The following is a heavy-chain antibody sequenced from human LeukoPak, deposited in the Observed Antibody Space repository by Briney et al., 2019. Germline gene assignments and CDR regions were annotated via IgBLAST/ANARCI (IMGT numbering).Heavy chain of an antibody. CDR3: ARPAKLRYYYYGMDV. V-gene: IGHV3-48*01. J-gene: IGHJ6*02. CDR1: GFTFSSYS. Sequence: GGSLRLSCAASGFTFSSYSMNWVRQAPGKGLEWVSYISSSSSTIYYADSVKGRFTTSRDNAKNSLYLQMNSLRAEDTAVYYCARPAKLRYYYYGMDVWGQGTTVTVSS. CDR2: ISSSSSTI. D-gene: IGHD1-7*01.